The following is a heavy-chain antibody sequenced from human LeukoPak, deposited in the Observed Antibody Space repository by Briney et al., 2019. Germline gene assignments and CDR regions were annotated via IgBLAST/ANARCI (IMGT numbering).Heavy chain of an antibody. CDR2: IYSDGTT. CDR1: VFALSAYW. CDR3: ARAPPYYYDSRGYHYERGNYYYGMDV. Sequence: GGSLRLSCAAPVFALSAYWMNWVRQAPGRGVEWVSVIYSDGTTYYADSMKGRCTISRDNSQNTLYLQIHGLRAADTAVYYCARAPPYYYDSRGYHYERGNYYYGMDVWGQGTTVTVSS. D-gene: IGHD3-22*01. J-gene: IGHJ6*01. V-gene: IGHV3-53*01.